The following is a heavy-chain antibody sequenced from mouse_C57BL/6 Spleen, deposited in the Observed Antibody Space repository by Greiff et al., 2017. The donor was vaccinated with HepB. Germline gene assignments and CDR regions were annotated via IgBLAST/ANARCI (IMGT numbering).Heavy chain of an antibody. Sequence: QVQLQQPGAELVRPGTSVKLSCKASSYTFTSYWMHWVKQRPGQGLEWIGVIDPSDSYTNYTQKFKGKATLTVDTSSSTAYMQLSSLTSEDSAVYYCARGRYFDVWGTGTTVTVSS. CDR1: SYTFTSYW. J-gene: IGHJ1*03. CDR2: IDPSDSYT. CDR3: ARGRYFDV. V-gene: IGHV1-59*01.